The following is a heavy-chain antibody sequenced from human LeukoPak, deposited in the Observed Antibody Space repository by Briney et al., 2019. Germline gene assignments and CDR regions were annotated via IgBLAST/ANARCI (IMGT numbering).Heavy chain of an antibody. J-gene: IGHJ1*01. D-gene: IGHD6-19*01. CDR1: GGSFSGYY. CDR3: ARDDSSGWYSHFQH. V-gene: IGHV4-34*01. Sequence: PSETLSLTCAVYGGSFSGYYWSWIRQPPGKGLEWIGEINHSGSTNYNPSLKSRVTISVDTSKNQFSLKLSSVTAADTAVYYCARDDSSGWYSHFQHWGQGTLVTVSS. CDR2: INHSGST.